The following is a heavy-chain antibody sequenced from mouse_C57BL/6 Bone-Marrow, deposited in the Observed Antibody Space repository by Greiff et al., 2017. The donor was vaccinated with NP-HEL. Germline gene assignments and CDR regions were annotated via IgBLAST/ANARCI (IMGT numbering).Heavy chain of an antibody. CDR2: IYPGSGNT. V-gene: IGHV1-76*01. CDR3: ARELRGGKYAMDY. Sequence: QVQLQQSGAELLRPGASVKLSCKASGYTFTDYYINWVKQRPGQGLEWIARIYPGSGNTYYNEKFKGKATLTAEKSSSTAYMQLSSLTSEDSAVYFCARELRGGKYAMDYWGQGTSVTVSS. D-gene: IGHD1-1*01. CDR1: GYTFTDYY. J-gene: IGHJ4*01.